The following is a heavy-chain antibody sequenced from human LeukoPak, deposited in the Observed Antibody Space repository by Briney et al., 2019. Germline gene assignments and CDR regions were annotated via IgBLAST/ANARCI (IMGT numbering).Heavy chain of an antibody. J-gene: IGHJ4*02. CDR1: GFTFRNYV. CDR2: TSSDLNVK. Sequence: GGSLGLSCAASGFTFRNYVIHWVRQAPGKGLEWVAVTSSDLNVKLHADSVKGRFTISRDNSRSTLYLQMNSLRPEDTAIYYCAREGYYGSGSPPSLYFDYWGQGTLVTVSS. D-gene: IGHD3-10*01. V-gene: IGHV3-30-3*01. CDR3: AREGYYGSGSPPSLYFDY.